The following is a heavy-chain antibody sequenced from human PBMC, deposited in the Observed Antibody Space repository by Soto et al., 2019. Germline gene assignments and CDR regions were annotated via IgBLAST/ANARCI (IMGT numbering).Heavy chain of an antibody. CDR2: IYYSGST. CDR3: ARESGGYDSSTRYGLDV. D-gene: IGHD6-25*01. J-gene: IGHJ6*02. Sequence: PSETLSLTCSVSGGSISSVGHYWTWIRLQPGKGLEWVGHIYYSGSTDYNPSLKSRVTISVDRSKNQFSLHLSPVTAADTAIDHSARESGGYDSSTRYGLDVWGQGNTVTV. CDR1: GGSISSVGHY. V-gene: IGHV4-31*03.